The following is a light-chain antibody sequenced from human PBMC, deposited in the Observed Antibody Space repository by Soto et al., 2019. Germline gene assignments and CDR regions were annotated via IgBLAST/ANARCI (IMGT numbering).Light chain of an antibody. J-gene: IGLJ2*01. CDR1: TLGSKF. V-gene: IGLV3-1*01. Sequence: SYELTQPPSVSVSPGQTDHITCSGNTLGSKFVFWYQQKAGQSPMVVIYEDTKRPSGIPERFSGSNSGNTATLTISGTQAMDEADFYCQAWDSGTVVFGGGTKLTVL. CDR3: QAWDSGTVV. CDR2: EDT.